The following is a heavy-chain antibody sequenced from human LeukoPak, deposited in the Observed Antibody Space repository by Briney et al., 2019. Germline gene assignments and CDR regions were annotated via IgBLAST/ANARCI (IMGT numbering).Heavy chain of an antibody. J-gene: IGHJ4*02. CDR3: ASHYSDSSGYFIFDY. D-gene: IGHD3-22*01. CDR1: GGSISSSSYY. CDR2: IYYSGSS. V-gene: IGHV4-39*07. Sequence: SETLSLTCTVSGGSISSSSYYWGWIRQPPGKGLEWIGSIYYSGSSYYNPSLKSRVTISVDTSKNQFSLKLSSVTAADTAVYYCASHYSDSSGYFIFDYWGQGTLVTVSS.